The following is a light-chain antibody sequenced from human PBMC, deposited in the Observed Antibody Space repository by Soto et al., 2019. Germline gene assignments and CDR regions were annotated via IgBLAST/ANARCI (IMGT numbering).Light chain of an antibody. CDR1: QSISMY. J-gene: IGKJ1*01. V-gene: IGKV1-39*01. CDR3: QESYGKSPT. Sequence: DIQMTQSPSSLSASVGDRVTITCRASQSISMYVNWYQQKPGKAPKLLIYAASTLRSGVPSRFSGSGSGTDFTLTLSSLQPEDFASYYCQESYGKSPTFGQGTKVDIK. CDR2: AAS.